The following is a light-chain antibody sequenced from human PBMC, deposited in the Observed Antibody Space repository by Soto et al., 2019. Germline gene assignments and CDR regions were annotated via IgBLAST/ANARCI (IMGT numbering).Light chain of an antibody. Sequence: DIQMTQSPSSLSASVGDRVTITCRASQSISSYLNWYQQKPGKAPKLLIYAASSLQSGVASRFSCSGSGTEFTLTITRLEPEDFAVYHCQQYDGSPRTFGQGTKVDIK. CDR2: AAS. J-gene: IGKJ1*01. V-gene: IGKV1-39*01. CDR3: QQYDGSPRT. CDR1: QSISSY.